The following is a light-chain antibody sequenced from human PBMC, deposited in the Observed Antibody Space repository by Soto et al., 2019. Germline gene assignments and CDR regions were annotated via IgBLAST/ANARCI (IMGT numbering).Light chain of an antibody. CDR2: DVS. CDR3: SSYTSSIVV. CDR1: SSDVGGYNY. J-gene: IGLJ2*01. Sequence: QSALTQPASVSGSPGQSITISCTGTSSDVGGYNYVSWYQQHPGKAPKLMICDVSNRPSGVSNRFSGSKSGNTASLTISGLQAEDEADYYCSSYTSSIVVFGGGTKLTVL. V-gene: IGLV2-14*01.